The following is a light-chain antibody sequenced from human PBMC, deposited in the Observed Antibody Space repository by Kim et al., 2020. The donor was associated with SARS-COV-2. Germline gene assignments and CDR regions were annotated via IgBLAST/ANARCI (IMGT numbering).Light chain of an antibody. V-gene: IGLV3-1*01. CDR1: KLGDKY. CDR3: QAWDSSTGV. Sequence: SVSPGQTASITCSGNKLGDKYACWYQQKPGQSPVVVIYQDTKRPSGIPERFSGSNSGNTATLTISGTQPMDEADYYCQAWDSSTGVFGGGTQLTVL. J-gene: IGLJ2*01. CDR2: QDT.